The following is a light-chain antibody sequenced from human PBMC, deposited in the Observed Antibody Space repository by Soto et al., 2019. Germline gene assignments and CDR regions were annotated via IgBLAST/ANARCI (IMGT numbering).Light chain of an antibody. CDR2: EVS. J-gene: IGLJ2*01. CDR1: SADVGSYNL. CDR3: CSYVGTTTFVI. Sequence: QSVLTQRASVSGSPGQSITISCTGTSADVGSYNLVSWYQQHPGKAPKVMIYEVSKRPSGISNRFSGSKSGNTASLTISGLQAEDEADYYCCSYVGTTTFVIFGGGTKLTVL. V-gene: IGLV2-23*02.